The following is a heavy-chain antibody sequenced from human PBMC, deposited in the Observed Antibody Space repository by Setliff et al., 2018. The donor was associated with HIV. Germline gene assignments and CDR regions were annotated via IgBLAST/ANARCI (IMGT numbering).Heavy chain of an antibody. J-gene: IGHJ4*02. V-gene: IGHV3-11*01. CDR2: ISSAATII. CDR1: GFTFRDYY. CDR3: ARVITVLQSSDWSYYFDY. D-gene: IGHD3-9*01. Sequence: PGGSLRLSCAASGFTFRDYYMIGIRQAPGKGLEWVSYISSAATIISYADSVKGRFTISRDNAKNSLYLEMNRLRADDTAVYFCARVITVLQSSDWSYYFDYWGQGTLVTVSS.